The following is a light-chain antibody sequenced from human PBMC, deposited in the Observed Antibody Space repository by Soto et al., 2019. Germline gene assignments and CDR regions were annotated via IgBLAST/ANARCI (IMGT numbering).Light chain of an antibody. V-gene: IGLV2-23*02. CDR2: EVS. CDR3: CSYAGSSTSVV. Sequence: QSVLTQPASVSGSPGQSITISCTGTSSDVGSYNLVSWYQQHPGKAPKLMIYEVSKRPSGVSNRFSGSKPGNTASLTISGLQAEDEADYYCCSYAGSSTSVVFGGGTKVTVL. J-gene: IGLJ2*01. CDR1: SSDVGSYNL.